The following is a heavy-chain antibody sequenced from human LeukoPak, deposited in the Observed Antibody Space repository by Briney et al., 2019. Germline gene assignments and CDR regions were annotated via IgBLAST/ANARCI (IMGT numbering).Heavy chain of an antibody. CDR3: ARLPRYHLPSRGVDY. CDR2: INHSGST. CDR1: GGSISSGDYY. D-gene: IGHD2-2*01. Sequence: MASETLSLTCTVSGGSISSGDYYWSWIRQPPGKGLEWIGEINHSGSTNYNPSLKSRVTISVDTSKNQFSLKLSSVTAADTAVYYCARLPRYHLPSRGVDYWGQGTLVTVSS. J-gene: IGHJ4*02. V-gene: IGHV4-39*07.